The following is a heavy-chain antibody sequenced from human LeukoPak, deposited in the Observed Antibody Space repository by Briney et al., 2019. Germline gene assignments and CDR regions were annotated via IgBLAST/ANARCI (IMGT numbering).Heavy chain of an antibody. D-gene: IGHD3-16*02. V-gene: IGHV3-21*01. CDR3: ARDFYDYVWGSYRYLDY. J-gene: IGHJ4*02. CDR1: GFIFSSFS. CDR2: ISVSSSSL. Sequence: GGSLRLSCAASGFIFSSFSMNWVRQAPGKGLEWVSSISVSSSSLYYADSVKGRFTISRDNSKNTLYLQMNSLRAEDTAVYFCARDFYDYVWGSYRYLDYWGQGTLVTVSS.